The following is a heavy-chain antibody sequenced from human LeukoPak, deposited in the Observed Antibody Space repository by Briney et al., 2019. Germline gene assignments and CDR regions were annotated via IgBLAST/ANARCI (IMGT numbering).Heavy chain of an antibody. Sequence: SETLSLTCTVSGGSISSSSYYWGWIRQPPGKGLEWIGSIYYSGSTYYNPSLKSRVTISVDTSKNQFSLKLSSVTAADTAVYYCARDLLLWFGELYRWFDPWGQGTLVTVSS. V-gene: IGHV4-39*07. J-gene: IGHJ5*02. D-gene: IGHD3-10*01. CDR2: IYYSGST. CDR1: GGSISSSSYY. CDR3: ARDLLLWFGELYRWFDP.